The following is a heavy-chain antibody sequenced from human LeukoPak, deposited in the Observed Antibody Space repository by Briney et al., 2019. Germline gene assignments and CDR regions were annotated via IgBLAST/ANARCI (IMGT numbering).Heavy chain of an antibody. Sequence: GASVTVSCKASGYTFTGYYMHWVRQAPGQGLEWMGWINPNSGGTNYAQKFQGRVTMTRDTSISTAYMELSRLRSDDTAVYYRARLQWELPKDYWGQGTLVTVSS. CDR1: GYTFTGYY. V-gene: IGHV1-2*02. CDR3: ARLQWELPKDY. D-gene: IGHD1-26*01. J-gene: IGHJ4*02. CDR2: INPNSGGT.